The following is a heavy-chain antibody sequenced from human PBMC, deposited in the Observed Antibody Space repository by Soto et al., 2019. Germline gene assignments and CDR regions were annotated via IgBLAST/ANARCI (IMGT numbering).Heavy chain of an antibody. CDR1: VGSISRVGYY. V-gene: IGHV4-31*03. CDR2: ISYSGST. CDR3: ARGVLH. Sequence: QVQLQESGPDLVRLPKTFSLTCLVLVGSISRVGYYWIWFRQHPGTGLEWIGHISYSGSTYYNTSLKSRVTISVDTSRNQFSLIVNSVTAADTAVYYCARGVLHWGQGTLVTVSS. J-gene: IGHJ4*01.